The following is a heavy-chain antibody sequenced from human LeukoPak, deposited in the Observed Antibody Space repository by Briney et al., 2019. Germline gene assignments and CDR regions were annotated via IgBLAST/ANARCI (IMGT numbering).Heavy chain of an antibody. J-gene: IGHJ4*02. Sequence: PGGSLRLSCAASGFTFSSYAMSWVRQAPGKGLEWVSAISGSGGSTYYADSVKGRFTISRDNSKNTLYLQMNSLRAEDTAVCYCASRRRGNIFWVRYFDWLLSTYWGQGTLVTVSS. CDR2: ISGSGGST. V-gene: IGHV3-23*01. CDR3: ASRRRGNIFWVRYFDWLLSTY. CDR1: GFTFSSYA. D-gene: IGHD3-9*01.